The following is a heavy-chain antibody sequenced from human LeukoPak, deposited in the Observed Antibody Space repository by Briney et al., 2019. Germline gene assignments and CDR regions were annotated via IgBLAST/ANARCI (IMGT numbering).Heavy chain of an antibody. V-gene: IGHV3-15*07. CDR1: GFTFSNAW. CDR2: IRSNSDGGTI. Sequence: GGSLRLSCATSGFTFSNAWMNWARQAPGKGLEWVGRIRSNSDGGTIDYAAPVKGRFALSRDDSKNTLYLQMNSLQTEDTAVYYCATDFYDTTWGQGTLVTVSS. J-gene: IGHJ5*02. CDR3: ATDFYDTT. D-gene: IGHD3-22*01.